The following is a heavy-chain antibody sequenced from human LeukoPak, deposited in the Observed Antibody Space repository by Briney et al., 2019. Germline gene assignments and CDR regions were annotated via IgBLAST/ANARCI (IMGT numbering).Heavy chain of an antibody. D-gene: IGHD4-11*01. Sequence: GGSLRLSCAASGFIFNEYAIHWVRQAPGKGLEWVSGISWDSDTIGYADSVKGRFIISRDNAKKSLYLQMNSLKPEDTALYFCARLNRDTYSSRWFDAFAFWGQGTMVTVSS. J-gene: IGHJ3*01. CDR1: GFIFNEYA. CDR2: ISWDSDTI. CDR3: ARLNRDTYSSRWFDAFAF. V-gene: IGHV3-9*01.